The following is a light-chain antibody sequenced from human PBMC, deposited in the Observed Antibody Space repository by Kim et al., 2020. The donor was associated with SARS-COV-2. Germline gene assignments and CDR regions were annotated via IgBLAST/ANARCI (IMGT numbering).Light chain of an antibody. CDR2: GAS. V-gene: IGKV1-17*01. Sequence: DIQMTQSPSSLSASVGDRVTITCRASQDIRNDLGWYQQNPGRAPKRLIYGASSLQSGVPSRFSGSGSGTESTLTISSLQPEDFATYFCLQHNTYPITFGQGTRLEIK. CDR3: LQHNTYPIT. J-gene: IGKJ5*01. CDR1: QDIRND.